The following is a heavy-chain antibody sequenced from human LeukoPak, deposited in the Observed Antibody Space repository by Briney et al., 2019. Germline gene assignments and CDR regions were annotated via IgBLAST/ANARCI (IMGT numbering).Heavy chain of an antibody. CDR1: GYTFTSYY. J-gene: IGHJ4*02. Sequence: ASVKVSCKASGYTFTSYYMHWARQAPGQGLEWMGIINPSGGSTSYAQKFQGRVTMTRDTSTSTVYMELSSLRSEDTAVYYCARDGRRIPVATIGGTSVDYWGQGTLVTVSS. V-gene: IGHV1-46*01. CDR2: INPSGGST. CDR3: ARDGRRIPVATIGGTSVDY. D-gene: IGHD5-12*01.